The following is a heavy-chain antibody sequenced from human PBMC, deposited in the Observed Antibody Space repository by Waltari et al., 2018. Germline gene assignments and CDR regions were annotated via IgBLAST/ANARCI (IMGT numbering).Heavy chain of an antibody. CDR1: GFTFSSYE. Sequence: EVQLVESGGGLVQPGGSLRLPCAASGFTFSSYEMHWVRQAPGKGLEWVSYISSSGSTIYYADSVKGRFTISRDNAKNSLYLQMNSLRAEDTAVYYCARDLIGSLYVSGYDYWGQGTLVTVSS. J-gene: IGHJ4*02. V-gene: IGHV3-48*03. D-gene: IGHD5-12*01. CDR2: ISSSGSTI. CDR3: ARDLIGSLYVSGYDY.